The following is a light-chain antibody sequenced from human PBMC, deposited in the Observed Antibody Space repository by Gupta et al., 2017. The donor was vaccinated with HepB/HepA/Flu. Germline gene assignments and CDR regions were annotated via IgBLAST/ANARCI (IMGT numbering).Light chain of an antibody. V-gene: IGKV4-1*01. J-gene: IGKJ4*01. CDR1: QSVLYSSNNKNY. CDR3: QQDYSTPPLT. CDR2: WAS. Sequence: DIVMTQSPDSLAVSLGERATINCKSRQSVLYSSNNKNYLAWYQQKPGQPPKLLIYWASTRESGVPDRFSGSGSGTDFTLTISSLQAEDVAVYYCQQDYSTPPLTFGGGTKVEIK.